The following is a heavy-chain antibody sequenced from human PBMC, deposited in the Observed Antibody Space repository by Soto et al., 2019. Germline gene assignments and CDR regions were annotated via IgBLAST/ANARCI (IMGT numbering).Heavy chain of an antibody. CDR1: GYSFTSYW. J-gene: IGHJ6*02. V-gene: IGHV5-51*01. CDR3: ARRSIFGVGTPYYYYGMDV. CDR2: IYPVDSDT. Sequence: GASLKISCKGSGYSFTSYWIGWVRQMPGKGLEWMGIIYPVDSDTRYSPSFQGQVTISADKSISTAYLQWSSLKASDTAMYYCARRSIFGVGTPYYYYGMDVWGQGTTVTVSS. D-gene: IGHD3-3*01.